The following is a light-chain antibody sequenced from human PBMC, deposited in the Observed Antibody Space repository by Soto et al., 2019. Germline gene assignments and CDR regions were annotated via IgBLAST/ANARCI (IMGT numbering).Light chain of an antibody. Sequence: DIQMTQSPSTLSASVGDRVTITCRASQSISSWLAWYQQKPGKAPKLLIYDASSLESGVPSRFSGSGSGTEFTLTISSLQPDDFATYYCQQYNSYSVYTFRQGTKLEIK. CDR2: DAS. J-gene: IGKJ2*01. CDR3: QQYNSYSVYT. V-gene: IGKV1-5*01. CDR1: QSISSW.